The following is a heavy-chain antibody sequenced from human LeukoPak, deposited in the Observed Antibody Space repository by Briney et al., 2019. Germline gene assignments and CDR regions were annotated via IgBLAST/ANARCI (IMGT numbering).Heavy chain of an antibody. CDR2: FDPEDGET. Sequence: AASVKVSCKVSGYTLTELSMHWVRQAPGKGLEWMGGFDPEDGETIYAQKFQGRVTMTEDTSTDTAYMELSSLRSEDTAVYYCATSPATYYYDSSGYAAVDYWDQGTLVTVSS. J-gene: IGHJ4*02. CDR3: ATSPATYYYDSSGYAAVDY. CDR1: GYTLTELS. D-gene: IGHD3-22*01. V-gene: IGHV1-24*01.